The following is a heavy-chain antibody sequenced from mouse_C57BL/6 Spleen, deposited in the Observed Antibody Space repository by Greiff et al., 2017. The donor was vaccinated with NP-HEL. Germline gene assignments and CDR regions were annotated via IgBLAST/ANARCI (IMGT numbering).Heavy chain of an antibody. V-gene: IGHV5-9-1*02. CDR3: TREIYYYGSLFDY. D-gene: IGHD1-1*01. Sequence: EVQRVESGEGLVKPGGSLKLSCAASGFTFSSYAMSWVRQTPEKRLEWVAYISSGGDYIYYADTVKGRFTISRDNARNTLYLQMSSLKSEDTAMYYCTREIYYYGSLFDYWGQGTTLTVSS. J-gene: IGHJ2*01. CDR1: GFTFSSYA. CDR2: ISSGGDYI.